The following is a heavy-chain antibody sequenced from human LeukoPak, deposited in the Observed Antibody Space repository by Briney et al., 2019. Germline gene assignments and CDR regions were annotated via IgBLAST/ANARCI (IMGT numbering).Heavy chain of an antibody. Sequence: GGSLRLSCAASGFAFSSYVMHWVRQASGKGLEWVSGIGAFGDTYYGVAVRGRFTISRDKAKNSLYLQMNSLRAEDTAVYYCAKDRGWFGGSLANFDDWGQGTLVTVSS. CDR2: IGAFGDT. V-gene: IGHV3-13*01. D-gene: IGHD3-10*01. J-gene: IGHJ4*02. CDR1: GFAFSSYV. CDR3: AKDRGWFGGSLANFDD.